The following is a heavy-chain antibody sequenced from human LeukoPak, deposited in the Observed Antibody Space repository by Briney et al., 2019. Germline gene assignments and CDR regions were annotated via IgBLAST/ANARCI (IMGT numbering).Heavy chain of an antibody. CDR2: INPNSGGT. J-gene: IGHJ4*02. CDR1: GNTFTGYY. Sequence: ASVKVSCKASGNTFTGYYMHWVRQAPGQGLEWMGWINPNSGGTNYAQKFQDRVTMTRDTSISTAYMELSRLRSDDTAVYYCATRIAVAGFDYWGQGTLVTVSS. CDR3: ATRIAVAGFDY. D-gene: IGHD6-19*01. V-gene: IGHV1-2*02.